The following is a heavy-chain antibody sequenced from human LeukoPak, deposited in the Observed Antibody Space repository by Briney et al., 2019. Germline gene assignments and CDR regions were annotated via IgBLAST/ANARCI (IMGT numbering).Heavy chain of an antibody. D-gene: IGHD6-13*01. CDR3: ARVEGIAAAGIDY. CDR2: ISSSSSYI. V-gene: IGHV3-21*01. J-gene: IGHJ4*02. CDR1: GFTFSSYS. Sequence: GGSLRLSCAASGFTFSSYSMNWVRQAPGKGLEWVSSISSSSSYIYYADSVKGRFTISRDNAKNSLYLQMNSLRAEDTAVYYYARVEGIAAAGIDYWGQGTLVTVSS.